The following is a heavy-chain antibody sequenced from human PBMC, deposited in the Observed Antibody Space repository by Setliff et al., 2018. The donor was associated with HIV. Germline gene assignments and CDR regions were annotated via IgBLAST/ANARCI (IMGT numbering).Heavy chain of an antibody. D-gene: IGHD3-16*01. Sequence: GGSLRLSCAASGFTLSNYGMHWVRQAPGKGLEWVAVIWYDGSNKYYADSVKGRFTISRDNSKNTLYLQMNSLRAEDTAVYYCAKVPTWGSADYWGQGTLVTVSS. CDR2: IWYDGSNK. J-gene: IGHJ4*02. CDR1: GFTLSNYG. CDR3: AKVPTWGSADY. V-gene: IGHV3-33*06.